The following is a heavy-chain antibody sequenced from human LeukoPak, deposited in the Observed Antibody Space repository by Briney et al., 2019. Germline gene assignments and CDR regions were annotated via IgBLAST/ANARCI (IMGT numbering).Heavy chain of an antibody. Sequence: GRSLRLSCAASGFTFSSYAMHWVRRAPGKGLEWVAVISYGGSNKYYADSVKGRFTISRDNSKNTLYLQMNSLRAEDTAVYYCAREGDDSSGYYLFDYWGQGTLVTVSS. J-gene: IGHJ4*02. V-gene: IGHV3-30-3*01. D-gene: IGHD3-22*01. CDR2: ISYGGSNK. CDR1: GFTFSSYA. CDR3: AREGDDSSGYYLFDY.